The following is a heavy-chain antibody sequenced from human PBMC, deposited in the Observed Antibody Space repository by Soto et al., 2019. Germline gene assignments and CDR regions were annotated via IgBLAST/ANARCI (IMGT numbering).Heavy chain of an antibody. V-gene: IGHV4-59*01. Sequence: SETLSLTCTVSGDSISSFYWSWIRQPPGKGLEWIGYIYYSGSTNYNPSLKSRVTISVDTSKNQFSLKLSSVTAADTAVYYCARAKRVYSYGTNWFDPWGQGTLVTASS. J-gene: IGHJ5*02. CDR3: ARAKRVYSYGTNWFDP. CDR2: IYYSGST. CDR1: GDSISSFY. D-gene: IGHD5-18*01.